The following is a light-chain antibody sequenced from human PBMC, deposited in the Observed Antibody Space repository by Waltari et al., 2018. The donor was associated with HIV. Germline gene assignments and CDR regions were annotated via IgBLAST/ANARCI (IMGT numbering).Light chain of an antibody. CDR2: NDN. J-gene: IGLJ3*02. CDR1: DSNTGSNY. CDR3: ASWDDNLNSWV. V-gene: IGLV1-47*02. Sequence: QPVVTQPPPASATPGQRVTISCSGSDSNTGSNYVYRYQDFPGTAPKLLIYNDNQRSSGVADRVSGSRSGTSASRAISRLRSEDEADYYCASWDDNLNSWVFGGGTKLTVL.